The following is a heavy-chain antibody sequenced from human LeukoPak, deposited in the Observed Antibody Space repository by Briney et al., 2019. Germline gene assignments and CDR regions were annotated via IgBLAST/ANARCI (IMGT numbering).Heavy chain of an antibody. J-gene: IGHJ3*02. Sequence: GASVKVSCKASGYTFTSYDINWVRQATGQGLEWMGWMNPNSGNTGYAQKFQGRVTITRNTSISTAYMELSSLRSEDTAVYYCARGAYCSSTSCYKGNAFDIWGQGTMVTVSS. CDR1: GYTFTSYD. CDR3: ARGAYCSSTSCYKGNAFDI. V-gene: IGHV1-8*03. D-gene: IGHD2-2*02. CDR2: MNPNSGNT.